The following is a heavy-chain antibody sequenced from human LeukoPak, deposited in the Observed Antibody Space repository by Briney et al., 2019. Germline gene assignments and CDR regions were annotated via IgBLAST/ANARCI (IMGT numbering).Heavy chain of an antibody. CDR3: ARAVTMVRGVIMYYFDY. J-gene: IGHJ4*02. CDR2: IIPIFGTA. CDR1: GGTFSSYA. V-gene: IGHV1-69*13. Sequence: SVKVSCKASGGTFSSYAISWVRQAPGQGLEWMGGIIPIFGTANYAQKFQGRVTITADESTSTAYMELSSLRSEDTAVYYCARAVTMVRGVIMYYFDYWGQGTLATVSS. D-gene: IGHD3-10*01.